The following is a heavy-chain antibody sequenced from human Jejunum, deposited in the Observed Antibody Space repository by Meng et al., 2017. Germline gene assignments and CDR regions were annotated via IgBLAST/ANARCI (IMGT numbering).Heavy chain of an antibody. D-gene: IGHD2-21*02. CDR1: GGSFSTYD. V-gene: IGHV4-34*01. J-gene: IGHJ4*02. CDR3: RLAYCVSDCGDY. Sequence: QVQVQQWGAALLKPSETLSLTCAFQGGSFSTYDWSWIRQPPGKGLEWLGQIHHSGSINDNPSLKGRVTMSVDTSRSQISLKLNSVTAADTAVYYCRLAYCVSDCGDYWGQGTLVTVSS. CDR2: IHHSGSI.